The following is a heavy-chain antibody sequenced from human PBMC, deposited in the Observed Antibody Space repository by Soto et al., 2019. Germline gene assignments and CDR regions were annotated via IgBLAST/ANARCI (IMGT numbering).Heavy chain of an antibody. Sequence: SETLSLTCAVSGGSISSGGYSWSWIRQPPGKGLEWIGYIYHSGSTYYNPSLKSRVTISVDRSKNQFSLKLSSVTAADTAVYYCAGGGDYEGLFDYWGQGTLVTVSS. J-gene: IGHJ4*02. V-gene: IGHV4-30-2*01. CDR2: IYHSGST. D-gene: IGHD4-17*01. CDR3: AGGGDYEGLFDY. CDR1: GGSISSGGYS.